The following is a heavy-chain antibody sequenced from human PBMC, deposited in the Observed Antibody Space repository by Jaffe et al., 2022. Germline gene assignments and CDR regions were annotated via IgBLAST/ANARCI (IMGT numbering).Heavy chain of an antibody. D-gene: IGHD6-19*01. CDR1: GGSFSGYY. V-gene: IGHV4-34*01. Sequence: QVQLQQWGAGLLKPSETLSLTCAVYGGSFSGYYWSWIRQPPGKGLEWIGEINHSGSTNYNPSLKSRVTISVDTSKNQFSLKLSSVTAADTAVYYCARGGRGAVAGTIVYFQHWGQGTLVTVSS. CDR2: INHSGST. CDR3: ARGGRGAVAGTIVYFQH. J-gene: IGHJ1*01.